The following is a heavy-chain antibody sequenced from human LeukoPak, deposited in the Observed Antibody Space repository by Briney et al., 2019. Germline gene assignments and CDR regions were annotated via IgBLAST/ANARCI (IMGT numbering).Heavy chain of an antibody. V-gene: IGHV3-9*03. CDR3: AKDMFPLRFEYYFDY. CDR2: ISWNSGSI. J-gene: IGHJ4*02. CDR1: GFTFDDYA. D-gene: IGHD3-3*01. Sequence: PGRSLRLSCAASGFTFDDYAMHWVRQAPGKGLEWVSGISWNSGSIGYADSVKGRFTISRDNAKNSLYLQMNSLRAEDMALYYCAKDMFPLRFEYYFDYWGQGTLVTVSS.